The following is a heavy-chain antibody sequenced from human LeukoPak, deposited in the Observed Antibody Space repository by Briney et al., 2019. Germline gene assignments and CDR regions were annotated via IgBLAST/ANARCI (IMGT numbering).Heavy chain of an antibody. CDR3: PRSGKSSSGWYSLDY. CDR1: AFTVGDYA. Sequence: GGSLRLSCTASAFTVGDYAMSCVRQAPGKGLEWVGFIRSKAYGGTTECAASVKGRFTISRDDSKSIAYLQMNSLKTEDTAVYYCPRSGKSSSGWYSLDYWGQGTLVTVSS. V-gene: IGHV3-49*04. J-gene: IGHJ4*02. CDR2: IRSKAYGGTT. D-gene: IGHD6-19*01.